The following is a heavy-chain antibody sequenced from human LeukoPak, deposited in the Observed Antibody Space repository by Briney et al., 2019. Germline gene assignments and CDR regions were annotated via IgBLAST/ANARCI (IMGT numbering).Heavy chain of an antibody. CDR3: ARTGTTGFTWLDP. CDR2: IYYSGST. CDR1: CGFISRYY. J-gene: IGHJ5*02. D-gene: IGHD1-1*01. Sequence: SETLSLTCTVSCGFISRYYWSWIRQPPWKGLEWIGYIYYSGSTNYNPSLKSRVTISVDTSRNHFSLKLSSVTAADTAVYYCARTGTTGFTWLDPWGQGTLDTVSS. V-gene: IGHV4-59*01.